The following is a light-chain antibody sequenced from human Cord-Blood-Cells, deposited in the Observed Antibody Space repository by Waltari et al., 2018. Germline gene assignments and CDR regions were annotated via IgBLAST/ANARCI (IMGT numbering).Light chain of an antibody. Sequence: SYVLTQPPSVSVAPGQTARITCGGNNIGSKSVHWYQQKPGQAPVLVVYDDSDGPSGIPERFSGSNSGNTATLTISRVEAGDEADYYCQVWVSSSDHVVFGGGTKLTVL. CDR3: QVWVSSSDHVV. CDR1: NIGSKS. J-gene: IGLJ2*01. CDR2: DDS. V-gene: IGLV3-21*02.